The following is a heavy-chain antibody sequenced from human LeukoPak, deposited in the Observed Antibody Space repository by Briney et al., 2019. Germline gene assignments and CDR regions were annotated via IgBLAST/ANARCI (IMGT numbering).Heavy chain of an antibody. V-gene: IGHV1-24*01. CDR2: FDPEDGET. D-gene: IGHD3-3*01. J-gene: IGHJ3*02. CDR3: AKSRFLEWLGAFDI. CDR1: GYTLTELS. Sequence: ASVKVSCRVSGYTLTELSMHWVRQAPGKGLEWMGGFDPEDGETIYAQKFQGRVTMTEDTSTDTAYMELSSLRSEDTAVYYCAKSRFLEWLGAFDIWGQGTMVTVSS.